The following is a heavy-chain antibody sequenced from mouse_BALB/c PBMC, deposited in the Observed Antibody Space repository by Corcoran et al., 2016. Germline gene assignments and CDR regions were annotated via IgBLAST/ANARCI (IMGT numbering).Heavy chain of an antibody. Sequence: EVQLQQSGPELVKPGASVKISGKTSGYTFTEYTMHWVKQSHGKSLEWIGSINPNNGGTSYNQKFKGKATLTVDKSSSTAYMELRSLTSEDSAVYYWARYGNYYVDYCGQGTTLTVSS. J-gene: IGHJ2*01. CDR3: ARYGNYYVDY. CDR2: INPNNGGT. V-gene: IGHV1-22*01. CDR1: GYTFTEYT. D-gene: IGHD2-1*01.